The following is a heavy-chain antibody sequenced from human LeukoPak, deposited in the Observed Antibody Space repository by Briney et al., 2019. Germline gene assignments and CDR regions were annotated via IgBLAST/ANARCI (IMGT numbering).Heavy chain of an antibody. CDR3: AREPSLDYYYGMDV. CDR2: ISSSSSYI. J-gene: IGHJ6*02. V-gene: IGHV3-21*01. Sequence: GGSLRLSFAASGFTFSSYSMNWVRQAPGKGLEWVSSISSSSSYIYYADSVKGRFTISRDNAKNSLYLQMNSLRAEDTAVYYCAREPSLDYYYGMDVWGQGTTVTVSS. CDR1: GFTFSSYS.